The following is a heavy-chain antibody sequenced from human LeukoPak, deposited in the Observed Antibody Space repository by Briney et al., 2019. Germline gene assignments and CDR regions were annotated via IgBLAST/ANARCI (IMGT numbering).Heavy chain of an antibody. CDR2: VDGSGGSK. CDR1: GFTFSEYA. D-gene: IGHD2-2*02. J-gene: IGHJ3*02. CDR3: AKPIVPSAISGAAFDI. Sequence: PGGSLRLSCAASGFTFSEYAMSWVRQAPRKGLEWVSAVDGSGGSKYYADSVKGRFTISRDSSKNTVYLQMNSLRADDTAVYYCAKPIVPSAISGAAFDIWGQGTMVTVSS. V-gene: IGHV3-23*01.